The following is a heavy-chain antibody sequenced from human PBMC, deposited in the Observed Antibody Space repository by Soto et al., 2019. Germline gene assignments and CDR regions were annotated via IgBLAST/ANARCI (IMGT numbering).Heavy chain of an antibody. J-gene: IGHJ4*02. CDR3: AKDRYTAMVIVIEYYFDY. Sequence: PGGSLRLSCAASGFTFSSYAMSWVRQAPGKGLEWVSAISGSGGSTYYADSVKGRFTISRDNSKNTLYLQMNSLRAEDTAVYYCAKDRYTAMVIVIEYYFDYWSQGTLVTVSS. CDR2: ISGSGGST. D-gene: IGHD5-18*01. CDR1: GFTFSSYA. V-gene: IGHV3-23*01.